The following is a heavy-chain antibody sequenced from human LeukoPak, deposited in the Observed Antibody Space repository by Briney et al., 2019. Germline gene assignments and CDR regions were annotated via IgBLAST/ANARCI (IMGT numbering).Heavy chain of an antibody. CDR2: INSDGSGT. J-gene: IGHJ4*02. Sequence: GGSLRLSCAASGFTFSSYWMHWVRQAPGKGLVWVSRINSDGSGTSHADSVRGRFTISRDNAKNTLHLQMSSLRVEDTAVYYCVTSKGRAAAGLEYWGQGTLVTVSS. D-gene: IGHD6-13*01. CDR1: GFTFSSYW. CDR3: VTSKGRAAAGLEY. V-gene: IGHV3-74*01.